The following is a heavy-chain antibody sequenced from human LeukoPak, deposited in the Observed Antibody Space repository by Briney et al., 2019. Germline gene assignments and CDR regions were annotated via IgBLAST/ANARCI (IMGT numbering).Heavy chain of an antibody. D-gene: IGHD7-27*01. V-gene: IGHV3-23*01. CDR2: ISGSGGST. J-gene: IGHJ2*01. CDR1: GFTFSSYA. CDR3: ATGRWGSQPSEFDL. Sequence: GGSLRLSCAASGFTFSSYAMSWVRQAPGKGLEWVSGISGSGGSTYYADSVKGRFTISRDNSRDTRYLQMNSLRAEDTAVYYCATGRWGSQPSEFDLWGRGTLVIVSS.